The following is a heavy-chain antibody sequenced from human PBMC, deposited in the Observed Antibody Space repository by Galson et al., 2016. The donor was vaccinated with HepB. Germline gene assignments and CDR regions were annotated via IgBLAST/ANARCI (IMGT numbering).Heavy chain of an antibody. D-gene: IGHD2-15*01. CDR1: GGSFNAYY. CDR2: INYTGST. Sequence: ETLSLTCGVYGGSFNAYYWSWIRQPPGKGREGIGEINYTGSTKYNPSLKSRVTMSVDTSKNQFSPKLASLTAADTAMYFCARVVVAATNWFDPWGQGTLVTVSS. J-gene: IGHJ5*02. CDR3: ARVVVAATNWFDP. V-gene: IGHV4-34*01.